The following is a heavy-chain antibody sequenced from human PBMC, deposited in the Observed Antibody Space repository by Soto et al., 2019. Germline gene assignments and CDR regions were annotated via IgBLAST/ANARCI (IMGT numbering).Heavy chain of an antibody. CDR1: GYTFTSYD. J-gene: IGHJ6*02. D-gene: IGHD1-7*01. Sequence: QVQLVQSGAEVKKPGASVKVSCKASGYTFTSYDINWVRQATGQGLEWMGWMNPNSGNTGYAQKFQGRVTMTRNTSISTAYRELSSLRSEDTAVYYCARARVTGTTRGTNGMDVWGQGTTVTVSS. V-gene: IGHV1-8*01. CDR3: ARARVTGTTRGTNGMDV. CDR2: MNPNSGNT.